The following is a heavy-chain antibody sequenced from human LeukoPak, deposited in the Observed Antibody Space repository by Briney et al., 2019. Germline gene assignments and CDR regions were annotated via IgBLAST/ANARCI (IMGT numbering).Heavy chain of an antibody. Sequence: GGYLSLYCAASGFTFSSNEMNRDRQAPGQGLEGVSNISSSGSIIYYADSVKGRFTISRDNAKNSLYLQMNSLRAEDTAVYYCARDRYSYSDAFDIWGQGTMVTVSS. CDR1: GFTFSSNE. D-gene: IGHD2-15*01. CDR2: ISSSGSII. V-gene: IGHV3-48*03. J-gene: IGHJ3*02. CDR3: ARDRYSYSDAFDI.